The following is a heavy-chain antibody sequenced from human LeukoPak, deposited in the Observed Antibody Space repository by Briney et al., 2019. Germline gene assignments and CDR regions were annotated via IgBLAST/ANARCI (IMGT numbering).Heavy chain of an antibody. D-gene: IGHD6-6*01. J-gene: IGHJ4*02. CDR3: ASLPQVAARRSGVDY. CDR2: IYTSGST. Sequence: SETLSLTRTVSGGSISSYYWSWIRQPAGKGLEWIGRIYTSGSTNYNPSLKSRVTMSVDTSKNQFSLKLSSVTAADTAVYYCASLPQVAARRSGVDYWGQGTLVTVSS. V-gene: IGHV4-4*07. CDR1: GGSISSYY.